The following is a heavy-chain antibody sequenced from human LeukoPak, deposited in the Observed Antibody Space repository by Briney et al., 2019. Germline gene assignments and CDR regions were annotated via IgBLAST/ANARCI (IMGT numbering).Heavy chain of an antibody. CDR2: MNPDSGDT. V-gene: IGHV1-8*01. CDR3: ARVSSCGGDCPLKG. D-gene: IGHD2-21*01. J-gene: IGHJ4*02. CDR1: GYTFTSDD. Sequence: ASVKVSCKASGYTFTSDDINWVRQATGQGLEWMGWMNPDSGDTDYAQKFQGRVTMTRDTSISTAYMELSSLNFDDTAVYYCARVSSCGGDCPLKGWGQGTLVTVSS.